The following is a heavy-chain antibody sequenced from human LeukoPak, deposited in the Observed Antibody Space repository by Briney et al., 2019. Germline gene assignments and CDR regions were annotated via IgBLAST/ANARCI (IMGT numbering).Heavy chain of an antibody. CDR3: ARVSRVAYTSSWYLDY. J-gene: IGHJ4*02. Sequence: GGSLRLSCAASGFTFSNYWMHWVRQAPGKGLVWVSVINSDGSSTNYADSVKGRFTISRDNAKNTLYLQMNSLRAEDTAVYYCARVSRVAYTSSWYLDYWGQGTLVTVSS. D-gene: IGHD6-13*01. CDR1: GFTFSNYW. V-gene: IGHV3-74*01. CDR2: INSDGSST.